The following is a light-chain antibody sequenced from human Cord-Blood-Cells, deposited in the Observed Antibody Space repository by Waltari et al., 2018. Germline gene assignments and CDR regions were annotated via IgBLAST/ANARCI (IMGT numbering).Light chain of an antibody. CDR1: QDISNY. CDR3: QQYDNLSIFT. Sequence: DIQMTQSPSSLSASVGDRVTITCQASQDISNYLNWYQQKPGKAPKLLIYDASNLETGVPSRFSVSGSGTDFTFTISSLQPEDIATYYCQQYDNLSIFTFGPGTKVDIK. CDR2: DAS. J-gene: IGKJ3*01. V-gene: IGKV1-33*01.